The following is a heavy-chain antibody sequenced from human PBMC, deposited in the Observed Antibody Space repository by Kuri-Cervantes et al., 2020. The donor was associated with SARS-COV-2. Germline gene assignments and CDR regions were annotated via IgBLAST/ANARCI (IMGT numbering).Heavy chain of an antibody. V-gene: IGHV4-34*01. CDR3: ARGRGGYYMGGYYFYSMDV. J-gene: IGHJ6*03. CDR2: INHSGST. CDR1: GGSISSHY. Sequence: SETLSLTCTVSGGSISSHYWSWIRQPPGKGLEWIGEINHSGSTSYSPSLKSRLTISVDTSENQFSLKLSSVTAADTAVYYCARGRGGYYMGGYYFYSMDVWGKGTTVTVSS. D-gene: IGHD3-3*01.